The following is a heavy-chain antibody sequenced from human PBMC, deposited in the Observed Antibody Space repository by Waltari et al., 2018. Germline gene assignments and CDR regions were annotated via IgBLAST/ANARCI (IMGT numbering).Heavy chain of an antibody. CDR1: GGSVSSYF. CDR2: IYPSGST. V-gene: IGHV4-4*07. D-gene: IGHD3-22*01. Sequence: QVQLQESGPGLVKPSETLSLTCTVSGGSVSSYFWGWLRQPAGKGLEWIGRIYPSGSTNYNSSRKSRVTISVDKAKNQFSLKLTSVTAADAAVYFCARDGGLLRPFDLWGRGTLVTVSS. J-gene: IGHJ2*01. CDR3: ARDGGLLRPFDL.